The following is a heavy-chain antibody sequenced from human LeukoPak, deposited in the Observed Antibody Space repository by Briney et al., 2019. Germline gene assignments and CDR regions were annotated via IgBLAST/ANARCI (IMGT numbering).Heavy chain of an antibody. CDR3: AKGLGSNWYAPSFDY. CDR1: GFTFSSYA. J-gene: IGHJ4*02. V-gene: IGHV3-23*01. CDR2: ISGSGDST. Sequence: GGSLRLSCAASGFTFSSYAMSWVRQAPGKGLEWVSAISGSGDSTYYADSVKGRFTISRDNSKNTLYLQMNSLRAEDTAVYYCAKGLGSNWYAPSFDYWGQGTLVTASS. D-gene: IGHD2-15*01.